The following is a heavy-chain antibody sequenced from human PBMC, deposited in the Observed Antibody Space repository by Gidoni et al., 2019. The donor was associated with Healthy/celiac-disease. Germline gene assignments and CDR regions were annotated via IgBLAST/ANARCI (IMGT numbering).Heavy chain of an antibody. Sequence: QVQLVQSGAEVKTPGSSVQVPCKASGYTFTGNPSHWVRQATGQGPEWMGWINPNSGGTNYAQKFQSWVTMTRDTSISTAYMELSRLRSDDTAVYYCARGFFTTGTTGGHDWFDPWGQGTLVTVSS. CDR3: ARGFFTTGTTGGHDWFDP. CDR2: INPNSGGT. V-gene: IGHV1-2*04. CDR1: GYTFTGNP. D-gene: IGHD1-1*01. J-gene: IGHJ5*02.